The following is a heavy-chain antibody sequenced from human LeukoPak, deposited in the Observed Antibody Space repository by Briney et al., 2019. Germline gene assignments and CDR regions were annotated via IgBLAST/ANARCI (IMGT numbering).Heavy chain of an antibody. CDR3: ARGINILTGLYYFDY. Sequence: SETLSLTCTVSGGSISSYYWSWIRQPAGKGLEWIGRFYTSGSTKYNPSLKSRVTMSEDTSKDQFSLKLSSVTAADTAVYYCARGINILTGLYYFDYWGQGTLVAVSS. CDR2: FYTSGST. V-gene: IGHV4-4*07. J-gene: IGHJ4*02. D-gene: IGHD3-9*01. CDR1: GGSISSYY.